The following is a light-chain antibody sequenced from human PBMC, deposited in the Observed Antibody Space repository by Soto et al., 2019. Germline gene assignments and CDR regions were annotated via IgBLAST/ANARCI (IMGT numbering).Light chain of an antibody. CDR2: DVT. CDR3: SSYTTSSTRV. CDR1: SNDVGRYNY. J-gene: IGLJ1*01. Sequence: QSALTQPASVSGSPGQSITISCTGTSNDVGRYNYVSWYQQHPGRAPQLMIYDVTSRPSGVSFRFSGSKSGTTASLTISGLQAEDEADYYCSSYTTSSTRVFGTGTKLTAL. V-gene: IGLV2-14*01.